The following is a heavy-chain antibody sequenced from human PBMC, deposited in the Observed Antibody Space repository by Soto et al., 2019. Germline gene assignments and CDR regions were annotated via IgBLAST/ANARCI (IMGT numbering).Heavy chain of an antibody. V-gene: IGHV4-31*01. J-gene: IGHJ5*02. Sequence: PSETLSLTCTVSGGSISSGGYYWNWIRQHPGKGMERIGYIFNIGSTYNNKSLKRQDTISVETSKNQISMKLNSVTAADTAVYYCARSVFPWGQGTLVTVS. CDR1: GGSISSGGYY. CDR3: ARSVFP. CDR2: IFNIGST.